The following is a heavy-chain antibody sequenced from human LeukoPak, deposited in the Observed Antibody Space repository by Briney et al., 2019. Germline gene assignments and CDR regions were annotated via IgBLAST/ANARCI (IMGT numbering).Heavy chain of an antibody. CDR2: INHNGRT. CDR1: GGSFNTYY. V-gene: IGHV4-34*01. D-gene: IGHD3/OR15-3a*01. J-gene: IGHJ6*04. Sequence: SETLSLICGVYGGSFNTYYWSWIRQPPGKGLEWIGEINHNGRTNYNPSLKSRATISVDSSMNQFSLKVTSVTAADTAVYYCARWTPRTEMKGLNYYYGMDVWGKGRTVTVSS. CDR3: ARWTPRTEMKGLNYYYGMDV.